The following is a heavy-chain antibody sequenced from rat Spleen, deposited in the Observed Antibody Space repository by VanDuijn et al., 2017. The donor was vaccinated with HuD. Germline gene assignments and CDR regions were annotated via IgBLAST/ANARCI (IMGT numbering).Heavy chain of an antibody. D-gene: IGHD1-1*01. CDR3: ARHGTINTMVRYYFDY. Sequence: EVQLAESGGGLVQPGRSLKLSCVASGFTFNNYWMIWIRQAPGKGLEWVASITNTGDNSYYRDSVKGRFTISRDDAKSTLYLQMDSLRSEDTSTYYCARHGTINTMVRYYFDYWGQGDMVTVSS. CDR2: ITNTGDNS. V-gene: IGHV5-31*01. J-gene: IGHJ2*01. CDR1: GFTFNNYW.